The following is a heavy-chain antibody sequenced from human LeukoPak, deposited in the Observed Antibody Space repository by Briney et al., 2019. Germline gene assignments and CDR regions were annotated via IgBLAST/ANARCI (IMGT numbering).Heavy chain of an antibody. Sequence: ATGQXLEWMGWMNPNTGNTGSAQRFQGRVTMTRDTSISTAYMELSSLRSEDTAVYYCARGPLVRLPSSFDPWGQGTLVTVSS. V-gene: IGHV1-8*01. J-gene: IGHJ5*02. D-gene: IGHD3-16*02. CDR2: MNPNTGNT. CDR3: ARGPLVRLPSSFDP.